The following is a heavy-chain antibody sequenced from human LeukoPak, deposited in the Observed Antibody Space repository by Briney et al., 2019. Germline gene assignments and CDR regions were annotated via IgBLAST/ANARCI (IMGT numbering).Heavy chain of an antibody. Sequence: GGSLRLSRSASGFTFDDYAMHWGGQAPGEGLGLVSGISWNSVSLDFADSLKGRFTISRDKAKNSLYLQLDTPRGQDTRLFFCAKDASSSGSQIDYGGQRTLVTVSS. D-gene: IGHD1-26*01. CDR1: GFTFDDYA. J-gene: IGHJ4*02. CDR2: ISWNSVSL. V-gene: IGHV3-9*01. CDR3: AKDASSSGSQIDY.